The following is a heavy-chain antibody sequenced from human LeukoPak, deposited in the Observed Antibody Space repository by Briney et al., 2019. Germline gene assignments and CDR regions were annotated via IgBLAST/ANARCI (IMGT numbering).Heavy chain of an antibody. V-gene: IGHV1-46*01. CDR3: ARVGDFWSGYYTAAVMDV. CDR1: GYTFTDYY. Sequence: ASVKVSCKASGYTFTDYYLHWVRQAPGQGLEWMGIINPSGGGTSYAQKFQGRVTMTRDTSTSTVYMELSSLRSEDTAVYYCARVGDFWSGYYTAAVMDVWGQGTTVTVSS. D-gene: IGHD3-3*01. CDR2: INPSGGGT. J-gene: IGHJ6*02.